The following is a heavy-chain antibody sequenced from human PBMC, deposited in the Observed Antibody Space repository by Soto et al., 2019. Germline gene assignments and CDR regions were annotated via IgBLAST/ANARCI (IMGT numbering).Heavy chain of an antibody. Sequence: QVQLVQSGAEVKKPGASVKVSCKASGYTFTSYDINWVRQATGQGLEWMGWMNPNSGNTGYAQKFQGRVTMTRNTSISTAYMELSSLRSEDTAVYYCARRCSSTSCYDGAIDYWGQGTLVTVSS. CDR1: GYTFTSYD. V-gene: IGHV1-8*01. J-gene: IGHJ4*02. CDR3: ARRCSSTSCYDGAIDY. CDR2: MNPNSGNT. D-gene: IGHD2-2*01.